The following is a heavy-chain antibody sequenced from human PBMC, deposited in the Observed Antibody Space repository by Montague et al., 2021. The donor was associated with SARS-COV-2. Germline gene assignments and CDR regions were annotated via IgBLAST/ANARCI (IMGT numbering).Heavy chain of an antibody. D-gene: IGHD3-22*01. V-gene: IGHV1-2*02. CDR1: GYTFTGYY. CDR3: ARSSYYYDSSGYYGMDA. Sequence: SVKVSCKASGYTFTGYYMHWVRQAPGQGLEWMGWINPNSGGTNYAQKFQGRVTMTSGTSISTAYMELGGLRSDDTAVYYCARSSYYYDSSGYYGMDAWGQGTTVTVSS. J-gene: IGHJ6*02. CDR2: INPNSGGT.